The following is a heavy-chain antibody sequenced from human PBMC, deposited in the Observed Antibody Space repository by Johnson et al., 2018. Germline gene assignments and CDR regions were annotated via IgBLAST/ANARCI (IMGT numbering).Heavy chain of an antibody. CDR2: VYRVGSV. Sequence: VQLVESGGGLVQPGGSLRLSCVASGFSVSDNYMSWVRQAPGKGLEWVSIVYRVGSVHYADSVKGRFTISRDNAKNTLYLQMDKLRAEDKAVYYCARALRSEDAFNIWGQSTMVTVSS. V-gene: IGHV3-66*02. CDR1: GFSVSDNY. J-gene: IGHJ3*02. D-gene: IGHD2-15*01. CDR3: ARALRSEDAFNI.